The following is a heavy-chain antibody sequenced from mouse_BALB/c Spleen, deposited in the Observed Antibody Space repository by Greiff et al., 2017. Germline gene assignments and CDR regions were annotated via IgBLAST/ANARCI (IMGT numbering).Heavy chain of an antibody. D-gene: IGHD2-2*01. J-gene: IGHJ2*01. CDR3: ARHEGEMDGYEYYFDY. CDR2: FYPGSGSI. CDR1: GYTFTEYT. Sequence: QVQLQQSGAELVKPGASVKLSCKASGYTFTEYTIHWVKQRSGQGLEWIGWFYPGSGSIKYNEKFKDKATLTADKSSSTVYMELSRLTSEDSAVYFCARHEGEMDGYEYYFDYWGQGTTLTVSS. V-gene: IGHV1-62-2*01.